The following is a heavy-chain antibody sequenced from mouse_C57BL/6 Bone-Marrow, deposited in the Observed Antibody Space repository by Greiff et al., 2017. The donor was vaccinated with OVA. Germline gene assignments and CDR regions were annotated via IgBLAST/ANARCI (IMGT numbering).Heavy chain of an antibody. CDR3: TRGARGDY. J-gene: IGHJ4*01. V-gene: IGHV1-15*01. CDR1: GYTFTDYE. CDR2: IEPETGGT. Sequence: VQLQQSGAELVRPGASVTLSCKASGYTFTDYEMHWVKQTPVHGLEWIGAIEPETGGTAYNQKFKGKAILTADKSSSTAYMELRSLTSEDSAVYYCTRGARGDYWGQGTSVTVSS.